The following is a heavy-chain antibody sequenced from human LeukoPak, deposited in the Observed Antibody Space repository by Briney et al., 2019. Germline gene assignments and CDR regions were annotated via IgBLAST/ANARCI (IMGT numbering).Heavy chain of an antibody. CDR1: GFTFSNYA. CDR2: IAHHGSNK. CDR3: AKDGSWSCTD. D-gene: IGHD2-8*02. V-gene: IGHV3-30*02. Sequence: GGALRLSCPASGFTFSNYAMHWVRQGPGKGLEWVAYIAHHGSNKYYADSVKGRITISRDNSKRTLYLQMNNLRTDDTAVYYCAKDGSWSCTDWGQGALVTVSS. J-gene: IGHJ4*02.